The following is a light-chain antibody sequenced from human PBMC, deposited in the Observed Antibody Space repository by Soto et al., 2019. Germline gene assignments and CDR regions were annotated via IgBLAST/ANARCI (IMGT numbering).Light chain of an antibody. J-gene: IGKJ1*01. CDR3: QQYESYSPWT. CDR1: QSISNW. Sequence: DIHMSQSPSTLPASVGDGVTITFRASQSISNWLAWYQQKPGTAPKVLIYDASTLQSGVPSRYSGSGSGTEFTLTISNLQPDDFATYYCQQYESYSPWTLGQGTKVDIK. CDR2: DAS. V-gene: IGKV1-5*01.